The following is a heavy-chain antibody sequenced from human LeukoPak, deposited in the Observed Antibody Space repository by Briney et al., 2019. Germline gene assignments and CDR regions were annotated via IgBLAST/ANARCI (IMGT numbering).Heavy chain of an antibody. CDR3: ARTPSYCSGGRCYVSHYLDY. CDR2: ISWNSGSI. V-gene: IGHV3-9*01. D-gene: IGHD2-15*01. Sequence: GGSLRLSCAASGFTFDDYAMHWVRQAPGKGLEWVSGISWNSGSIGYADSVKGRFTISRDNAKNSLYLQMNSLRAGDTASYYCARTPSYCSGGRCYVSHYLDYWGQGTLATVSS. CDR1: GFTFDDYA. J-gene: IGHJ4*02.